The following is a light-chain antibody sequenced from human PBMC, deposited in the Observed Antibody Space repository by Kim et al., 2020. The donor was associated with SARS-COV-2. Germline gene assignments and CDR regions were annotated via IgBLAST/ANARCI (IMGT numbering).Light chain of an antibody. Sequence: DIQMTQSPSSLSASVGGRVTITCRASQTIRTYLNWYQQKPGKAPKLLIVAASSLQSGVPSRFSGSGSGTDFTLTISSLQPEDFATYYCQQMYSAPFTFGPGTKVDIK. CDR2: AAS. V-gene: IGKV1-39*01. J-gene: IGKJ3*01. CDR1: QTIRTY. CDR3: QQMYSAPFT.